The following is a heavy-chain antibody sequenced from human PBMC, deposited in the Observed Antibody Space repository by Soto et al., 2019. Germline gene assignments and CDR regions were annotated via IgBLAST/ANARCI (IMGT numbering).Heavy chain of an antibody. Sequence: QVQLVQSGAEVKKPWASVKVSCKASGYSFTSYGISWVRKAPGQGVEWMGWISAYNGNTNYAQKLQGRVTMTTDTSTSTAYMELRSLRSDDTAVYYCARGGVRGVMVDNWFDPWGQGTLVTVSS. CDR2: ISAYNGNT. V-gene: IGHV1-18*01. D-gene: IGHD3-10*01. CDR1: GYSFTSYG. J-gene: IGHJ5*02. CDR3: ARGGVRGVMVDNWFDP.